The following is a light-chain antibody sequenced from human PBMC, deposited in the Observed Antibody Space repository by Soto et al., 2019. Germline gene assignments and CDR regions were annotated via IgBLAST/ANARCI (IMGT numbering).Light chain of an antibody. CDR2: GAS. J-gene: IGKJ5*01. Sequence: VLILSRPSRAMSPIERATLSCRASQSVSSNLAWYPQQPGQAPRLLIYGASSRETGIPERFIGSGAGTECTRTISSLEPEDVCVDYCQQYGSSPLTFGQGTRLEIK. CDR3: QQYGSSPLT. CDR1: QSVSSN. V-gene: IGKV3-20*01.